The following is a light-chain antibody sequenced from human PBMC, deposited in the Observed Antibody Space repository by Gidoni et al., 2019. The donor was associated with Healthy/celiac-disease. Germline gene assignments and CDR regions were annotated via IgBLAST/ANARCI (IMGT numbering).Light chain of an antibody. V-gene: IGKV1-39*01. CDR1: QSIRSN. Sequence: DIQITQSPSSLSASVGDRVTITSRASQSIRSNLNWYQQKPGKGPNLLIYAATSLRGGVSSRFSGSGSGTDFTLTISSIQPEDFATYYCQQRHSTPQITFGHGTKVDIK. CDR3: QQRHSTPQIT. CDR2: AAT. J-gene: IGKJ3*01.